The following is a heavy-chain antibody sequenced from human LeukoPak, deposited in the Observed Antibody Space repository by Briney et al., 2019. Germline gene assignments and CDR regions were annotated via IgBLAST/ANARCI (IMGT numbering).Heavy chain of an antibody. CDR3: ARGRKGSYDYIWGSYRYDYFDY. V-gene: IGHV1-8*01. D-gene: IGHD3-16*02. CDR1: GYTFTSYD. Sequence: ASVKVSCKASGYTFTSYDINWVRQATGQGLERVGWMNPNSGNTGYAQKFQGRVTMTRNTSISTAYMELSSLRSEDTAVYYCARGRKGSYDYIWGSYRYDYFDYWGQGTLVTVSS. CDR2: MNPNSGNT. J-gene: IGHJ4*02.